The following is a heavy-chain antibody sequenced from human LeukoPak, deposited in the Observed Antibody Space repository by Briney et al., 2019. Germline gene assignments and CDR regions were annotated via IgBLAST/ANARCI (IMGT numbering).Heavy chain of an antibody. CDR1: GFTFSDYY. D-gene: IGHD4-17*01. J-gene: IGHJ4*02. CDR2: ISGSGGST. V-gene: IGHV3-23*01. Sequence: GGSLRLSCAASGFTFSDYYMSWIRQAPGKGLEWVSAISGSGGSTYYADSVKGRFTISRDNSKNTLYLQMNSLRAEDTAVYYCAKMGLDYGPFGYWGQGTLVTVSS. CDR3: AKMGLDYGPFGY.